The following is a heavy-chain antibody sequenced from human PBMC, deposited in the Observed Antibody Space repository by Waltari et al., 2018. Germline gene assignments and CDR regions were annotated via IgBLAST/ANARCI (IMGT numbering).Heavy chain of an antibody. J-gene: IGHJ6*02. D-gene: IGHD6-13*01. V-gene: IGHV3-7*01. CDR1: GFTFSSYW. CDR2: IKQDGSEK. CDR3: ARVNQQLARRYYYYGMYV. Sequence: EVQLVESGGGLVQPGGSLRLSCAASGFTFSSYWMSWVRQAPGKGLEWVANIKQDGSEKYYVDSVKGRFTISRDNAKNSLYLQMNSLRAEDTAVYYCARVNQQLARRYYYYGMYVWGQGTTVTVSS.